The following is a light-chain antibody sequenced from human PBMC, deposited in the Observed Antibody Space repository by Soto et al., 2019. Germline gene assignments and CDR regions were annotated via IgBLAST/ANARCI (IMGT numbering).Light chain of an antibody. V-gene: IGKV2-28*01. Sequence: DIVMTQSPLSLPVTPGEPASISCRSSQSLLNSNGYNYLDWYLQKPGQSPQLLIYLGSNRASGVPDRVSVRGSETDFTLKISRVEADDAGVYHCMQALTAPPTFGQGTKVETK. CDR1: QSLLNSNGYNY. CDR2: LGS. J-gene: IGKJ1*01. CDR3: MQALTAPPT.